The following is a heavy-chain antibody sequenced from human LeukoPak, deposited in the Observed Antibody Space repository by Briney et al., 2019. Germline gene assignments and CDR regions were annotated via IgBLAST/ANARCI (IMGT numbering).Heavy chain of an antibody. V-gene: IGHV4-4*07. Sequence: KPSETLSLTCTVSGGSISSYYWSWIRQPAGRGLEWIGRIYASGNTNYNPSLKSRVTMSVDTSKNQFSLNLSSVTAADTAVYYCARDLHGSGTWDWFDPWGQGTLVTVSS. CDR3: ARDLHGSGTWDWFDP. CDR2: IYASGNT. D-gene: IGHD3-10*01. J-gene: IGHJ5*02. CDR1: GGSISSYY.